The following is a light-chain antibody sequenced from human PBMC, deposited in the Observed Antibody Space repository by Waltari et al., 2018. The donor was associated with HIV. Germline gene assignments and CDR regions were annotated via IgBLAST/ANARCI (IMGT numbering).Light chain of an antibody. CDR2: NDN. CDR1: RSNIGSTT. J-gene: IGLJ3*02. Sequence: QSVLTQPPSASGTPGQRATISCSGTRSNIGSTTVNWYQLLPGTAPKLLSYNDNERPSGVPGRFSGSRSGASASLAISGLQPEDEADYYCSSWDDRLNGQGVFGGGTKLTVL. V-gene: IGLV1-44*01. CDR3: SSWDDRLNGQGV.